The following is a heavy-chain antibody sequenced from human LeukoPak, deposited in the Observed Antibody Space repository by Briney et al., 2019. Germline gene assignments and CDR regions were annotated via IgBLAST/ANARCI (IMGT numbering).Heavy chain of an antibody. CDR2: IIPILGIA. Sequence: ASVKVSCKASGGTFSSYAISWVRQAPGQGLEWMGRIIPILGIANYAQKFQGRVTITADKSTSTAYMELSSLRSEDTAVYYCARESDYYDILTGYSSQDWGQGTLVTVSS. J-gene: IGHJ4*02. D-gene: IGHD3-9*01. CDR3: ARESDYYDILTGYSSQD. V-gene: IGHV1-69*04. CDR1: GGTFSSYA.